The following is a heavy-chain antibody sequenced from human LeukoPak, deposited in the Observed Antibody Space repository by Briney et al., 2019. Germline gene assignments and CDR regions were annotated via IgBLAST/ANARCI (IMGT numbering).Heavy chain of an antibody. J-gene: IGHJ4*02. D-gene: IGHD3-22*01. Sequence: ASVKVSCKASGYTFTGYYMHWVRQAPGQGLEWMGWINPNSGGTNYAQKFQGWVTMTRDTSISTAYMELSRLRSDDTAVYYCAREVTMIVVADSLYYFDYWGQGTLVTVSS. V-gene: IGHV1-2*04. CDR2: INPNSGGT. CDR1: GYTFTGYY. CDR3: AREVTMIVVADSLYYFDY.